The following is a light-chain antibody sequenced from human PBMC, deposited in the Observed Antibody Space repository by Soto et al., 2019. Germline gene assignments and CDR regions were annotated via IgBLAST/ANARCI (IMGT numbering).Light chain of an antibody. CDR2: DVT. CDR3: CSHAGSYTFV. CDR1: SSDVAKYEY. V-gene: IGLV2-11*01. Sequence: QSVLTQPRSVCGSPGQSVTIFCTGSSSDVAKYEYVSWYQQNPGKAPKLLIYDVTKRPSGVPDRFSGSKFGNTASLTISGLRPEDDADYFCCSHAGSYTFVFGSGTKVTVL. J-gene: IGLJ1*01.